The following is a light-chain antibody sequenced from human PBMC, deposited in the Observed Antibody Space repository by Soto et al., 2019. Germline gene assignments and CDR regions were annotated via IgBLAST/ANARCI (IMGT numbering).Light chain of an antibody. CDR1: QSVSSSY. CDR2: GAS. V-gene: IGKV3-20*01. Sequence: EIVLTQSPGTLYLSPGERATLSCRASQSVSSSYLAWYQQKPGQAPRLLIYGASSRATGIPDRFSGSGSGTDFTLTISRLEPEDVAVYYCQQYGSSPQLTFGGGTKVEIK. CDR3: QQYGSSPQLT. J-gene: IGKJ4*01.